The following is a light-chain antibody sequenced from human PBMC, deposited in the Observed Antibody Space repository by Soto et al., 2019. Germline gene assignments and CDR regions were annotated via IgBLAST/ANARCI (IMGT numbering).Light chain of an antibody. CDR2: GAS. Sequence: IVMTQSPATLSVSPGESVTFSCRASQGINRNLAWYQQKPGQAPRLLFYGASSRATGIPDRFSGSGSGTDFTLTISRLEPEDFAVYYCQQYGSSHITFGQGTRLEIK. J-gene: IGKJ5*01. CDR3: QQYGSSHIT. V-gene: IGKV3-20*01. CDR1: QGINRN.